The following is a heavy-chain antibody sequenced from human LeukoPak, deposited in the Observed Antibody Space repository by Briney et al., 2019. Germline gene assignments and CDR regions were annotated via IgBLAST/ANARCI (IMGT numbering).Heavy chain of an antibody. V-gene: IGHV3-23*01. CDR2: VSGSGGST. J-gene: IGHJ2*01. CDR3: AKDIGNYNWHFDF. CDR1: GFTFTSYA. D-gene: IGHD4-11*01. Sequence: GGSLRLSCAASGFTFTSYAVSWVRQAPGKALEWVSAVSGSGGSTYYADSVKGRFTVSRDNSKNTLYLLMNSLRADDTAIYYCAKDIGNYNWHFDFWGRGTLVTVSS.